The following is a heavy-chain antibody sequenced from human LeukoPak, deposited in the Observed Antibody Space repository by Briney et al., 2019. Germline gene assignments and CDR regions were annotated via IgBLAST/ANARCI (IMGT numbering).Heavy chain of an antibody. CDR3: ARAKGGSWYVTGFDY. J-gene: IGHJ4*02. CDR2: IIPIFGTA. CDR1: GGTFSSYA. V-gene: IGHV1-69*13. Sequence: GASVKVSCKASGGTFSSYAISWVRQAPGQGLEWMGGIIPIFGTANYAQKFQGRVTITADESTSTAYMELSSLRSEDTAVYYYARAKGGSWYVTGFDYWGQGTLVTVSS. D-gene: IGHD6-13*01.